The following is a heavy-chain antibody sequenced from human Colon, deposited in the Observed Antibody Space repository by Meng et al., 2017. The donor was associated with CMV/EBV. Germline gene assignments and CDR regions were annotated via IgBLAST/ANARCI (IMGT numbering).Heavy chain of an antibody. Sequence: GGSLRLSCAASGLTFSSYRMHWVRQAPGKGLEWVASISITSRYIYYADSVKGRFSISRDNAKSSLYLQMNSLRAEDTAVYYCARDIITGTALDGFWGQGTLVTVSS. CDR1: GLTFSSYR. J-gene: IGHJ4*02. V-gene: IGHV3-21*06. CDR2: ISITSRYI. D-gene: IGHD1-7*01. CDR3: ARDIITGTALDGF.